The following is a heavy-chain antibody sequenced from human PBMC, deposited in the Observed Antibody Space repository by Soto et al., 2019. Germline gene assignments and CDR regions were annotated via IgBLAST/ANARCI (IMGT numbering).Heavy chain of an antibody. CDR3: ARVGYSSTLRVAVMRMGWYHYYGMDG. CDR2: INHSGST. Sequence: QVQLQQWGAGLLKPSETLSLTCAVYGGSFSGYYWSWIRQSPGKGLEWIGEINHSGSTNYNPSLKSRVTISVDTSKNQFSLKLSSVTAADTAVFYCARVGYSSTLRVAVMRMGWYHYYGMDGWGQGTTVTVSS. CDR1: GGSFSGYY. D-gene: IGHD6-13*01. J-gene: IGHJ6*02. V-gene: IGHV4-34*01.